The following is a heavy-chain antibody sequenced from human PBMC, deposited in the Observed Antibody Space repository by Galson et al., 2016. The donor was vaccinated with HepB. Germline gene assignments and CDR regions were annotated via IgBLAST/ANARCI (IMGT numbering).Heavy chain of an antibody. V-gene: IGHV3-13*04. J-gene: IGHJ4*02. CDR2: IGVAGDT. CDR1: GFTFSTYD. CDR3: ARAGSKHGDPVDY. D-gene: IGHD4-17*01. Sequence: SLRLSCAASGFTFSTYDMHWVRQTTEKGLEWVSGIGVAGDTFYPDSVKGRFTVSRENGKNSLYLQMNSLRAGDTAVYYFARAGSKHGDPVDYWGPGTLVTVST.